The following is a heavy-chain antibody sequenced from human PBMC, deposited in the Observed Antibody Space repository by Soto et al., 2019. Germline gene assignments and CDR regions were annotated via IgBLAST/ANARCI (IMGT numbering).Heavy chain of an antibody. CDR3: AGEKVGTTGIDF. V-gene: IGHV1-8*01. D-gene: IGHD1-26*01. CDR1: GYTFTGYD. Sequence: QAQLVQSGAEVKKPGASVKVSCKASGYTFTGYDINWVRQATGQGLEWMGWMNPNSGNTGYAQNFQGIVTMTRDNSITTAYMELTSLRDDYSAVYYCAGEKVGTTGIDFLGQGTLVTVSS. CDR2: MNPNSGNT. J-gene: IGHJ4*02.